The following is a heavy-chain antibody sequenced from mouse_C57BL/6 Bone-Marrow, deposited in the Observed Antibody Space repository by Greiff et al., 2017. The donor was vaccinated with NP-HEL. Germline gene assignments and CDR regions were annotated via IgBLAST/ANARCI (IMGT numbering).Heavy chain of an antibody. CDR1: GYTFTSYW. Sequence: QVQLQQSGAELVKPGASVKMSCKASGYTFTSYWITWVKQRPGQGLEWIGDIYPGSGSTNYNEKFKSKATLTVDTSSSTAYMQLSSLTSEDSTVYYCARGSSGYVGAMDYWGQGTSVTVSS. CDR2: IYPGSGST. CDR3: ARGSSGYVGAMDY. V-gene: IGHV1-55*01. D-gene: IGHD3-2*02. J-gene: IGHJ4*01.